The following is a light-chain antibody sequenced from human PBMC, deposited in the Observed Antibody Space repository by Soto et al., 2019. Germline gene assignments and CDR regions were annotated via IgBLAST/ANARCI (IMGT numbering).Light chain of an antibody. J-gene: IGKJ1*01. V-gene: IGKV3-20*01. CDR3: QHYGNTPVE. Sequence: EIVLTQSPGTLSLSPGERATLSCRASQRVIDNYIAWYQQRPGQAPRLLGYGVSSRATGIPDRFSVSGSGTDFTLTITRLDPEDSAVYYCQHYGNTPVEFGQETKVEI. CDR1: QRVIDNY. CDR2: GVS.